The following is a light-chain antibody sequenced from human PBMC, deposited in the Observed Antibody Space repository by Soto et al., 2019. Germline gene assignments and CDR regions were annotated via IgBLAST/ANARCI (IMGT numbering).Light chain of an antibody. Sequence: EVVMTQSPATLSVSPGERATLSCRASQSVTSNLAWYQQKPGQAPRLLIYGASTRATGIPARFSGSGSGTEFTLTISSLQSEDVAIYYCSQFNNWPPITFGQGTRLEIK. CDR2: GAS. J-gene: IGKJ5*01. CDR3: SQFNNWPPIT. V-gene: IGKV3-15*01. CDR1: QSVTSN.